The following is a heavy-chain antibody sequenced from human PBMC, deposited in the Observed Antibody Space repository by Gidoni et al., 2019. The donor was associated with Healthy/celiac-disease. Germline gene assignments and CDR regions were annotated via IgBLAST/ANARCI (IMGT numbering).Heavy chain of an antibody. CDR3: ARDPREWLISLTDAFDI. CDR2: ISSSSSTI. Sequence: EVQLVESGGGLVQPGGSLRLSCAASGFTFSSYSMNWVRQAPGKGLEWVSYISSSSSTIYYADSVKGRFTISRDNAKNSLYLQMNSLRDEDTAVYYCARDPREWLISLTDAFDIWGQGTMVTVSS. V-gene: IGHV3-48*02. J-gene: IGHJ3*02. CDR1: GFTFSSYS. D-gene: IGHD3-3*01.